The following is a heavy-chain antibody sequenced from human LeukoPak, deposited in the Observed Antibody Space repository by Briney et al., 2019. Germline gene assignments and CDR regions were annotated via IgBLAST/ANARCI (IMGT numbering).Heavy chain of an antibody. J-gene: IGHJ6*02. Sequence: SETLSLTCAVYGVSFSGYYWSWIRQPPGKGLEWIGEINHSGSTNYNPSLKSRVTISVDTSKNQFSLKLTSVTSADTAVYYCARDGPAYTSRWYDYYYGLDVWGQGTTVTVSS. D-gene: IGHD2-2*01. V-gene: IGHV4-34*01. CDR3: ARDGPAYTSRWYDYYYGLDV. CDR1: GVSFSGYY. CDR2: INHSGST.